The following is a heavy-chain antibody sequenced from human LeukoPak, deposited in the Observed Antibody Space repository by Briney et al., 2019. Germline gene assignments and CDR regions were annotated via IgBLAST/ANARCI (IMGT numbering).Heavy chain of an antibody. D-gene: IGHD3-10*01. V-gene: IGHV4-34*01. CDR3: ARDSVFSTMVRGVITKYNWFDR. Sequence: TPSETLSLTCAVYGGSFSGYYWSWVRQPPGKGLEWVGEINHSGSTNYNPSLKSRVTISVDTSNNQFSLKLRSVTAADTAVYYCARDSVFSTMVRGVITKYNWFDRWGQGTLVTVSS. CDR1: GGSFSGYY. CDR2: INHSGST. J-gene: IGHJ5*02.